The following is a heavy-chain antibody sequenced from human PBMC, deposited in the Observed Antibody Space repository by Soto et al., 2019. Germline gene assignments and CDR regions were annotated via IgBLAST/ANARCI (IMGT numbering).Heavy chain of an antibody. D-gene: IGHD3-10*01. CDR2: ISSSSSYI. CDR3: ARDGVLLWFGEPNYGMDV. CDR1: GFTFSSYS. Sequence: PGGSLRLSCAASGFTFSSYSMNWVRQAPGKGLEWVSSISSSSSYIYYADSVKGRSTISRDNAKNSLYLQMNSLRAEDTAVYYCARDGVLLWFGEPNYGMDVWGQGTTVTVSS. J-gene: IGHJ6*02. V-gene: IGHV3-21*01.